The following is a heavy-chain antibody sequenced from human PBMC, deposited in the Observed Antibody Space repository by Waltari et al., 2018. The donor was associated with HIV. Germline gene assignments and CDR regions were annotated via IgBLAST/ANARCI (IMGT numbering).Heavy chain of an antibody. Sequence: EVQLVESGGGLVQPGGSQRLPCEASGFTFSSFWMHCVRKLPGKGLEWVARISSDGRATTYVDSVKGRFTVSRDNAKNTLSLQMNSLRAEDTAVYYCARGVTVATITPFDQWGQGTLVTVSS. CDR1: GFTFSSFW. CDR2: ISSDGRAT. D-gene: IGHD5-12*01. V-gene: IGHV3-74*01. CDR3: ARGVTVATITPFDQ. J-gene: IGHJ4*02.